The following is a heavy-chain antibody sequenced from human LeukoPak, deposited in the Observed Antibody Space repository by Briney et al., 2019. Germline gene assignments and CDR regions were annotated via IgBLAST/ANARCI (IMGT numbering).Heavy chain of an antibody. CDR3: ARPLMYYYGSETYFWFDP. CDR1: GFTFSSYE. CDR2: ISSSGSTI. D-gene: IGHD3-10*01. V-gene: IGHV3-48*03. J-gene: IGHJ5*02. Sequence: PTGGSLTLSCAASGFTFSSYEMNWVRQAPGKGLEWVSYISSSGSTIYYADSVKGRFTISRDNAKNSLSLQMNSLRAEDTAVYYCARPLMYYYGSETYFWFDPWGQGTLVTVSS.